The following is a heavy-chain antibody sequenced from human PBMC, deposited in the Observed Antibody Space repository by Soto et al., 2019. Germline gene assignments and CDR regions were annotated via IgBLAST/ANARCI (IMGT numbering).Heavy chain of an antibody. CDR2: ISSSSSYI. Sequence: EVQLVESGGGLVKPGGSLRLSCAASGFTFSSYSMNWVRQAPGKGLEWVSSISSSSSYIYYADSVKGRFTISRDNAKNSLYLQMTSLRAEDTAVYYCARVGPLKYYDILTGYTADYYFDYWGQGTLVTVSS. J-gene: IGHJ4*02. D-gene: IGHD3-9*01. V-gene: IGHV3-21*01. CDR3: ARVGPLKYYDILTGYTADYYFDY. CDR1: GFTFSSYS.